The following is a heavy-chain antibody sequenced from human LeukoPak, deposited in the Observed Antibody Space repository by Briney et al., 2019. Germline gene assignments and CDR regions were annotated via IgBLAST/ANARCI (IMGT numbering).Heavy chain of an antibody. D-gene: IGHD2-8*02. J-gene: IGHJ4*02. CDR2: ISPTGSST. Sequence: ASVKVSCKASGFTFTNYYMHWVRQAPGQGLEWMGLISPTGSSTNYAQKFRGRVTMPRDTSTTTVYMELSSLRSEDTAVYYCAREESGGYFDYWGQGTLVTVSS. CDR3: AREESGGYFDY. CDR1: GFTFTNYY. V-gene: IGHV1-46*01.